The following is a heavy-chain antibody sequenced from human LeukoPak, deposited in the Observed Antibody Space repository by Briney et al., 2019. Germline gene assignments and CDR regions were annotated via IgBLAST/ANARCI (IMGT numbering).Heavy chain of an antibody. CDR3: ARERRSSTTTQNWFDP. D-gene: IGHD2-2*01. Sequence: SETLSPTCTVSGGSISSGSYYWSWIRQPAGKGLEWIGRIYTSGSTNYNPSLKSRVTISVDTSKNQFSLKLSSVTAADTAVYYCARERRSSTTTQNWFDPWGQGTLVTVSS. J-gene: IGHJ5*02. CDR2: IYTSGST. CDR1: GGSISSGSYY. V-gene: IGHV4-61*02.